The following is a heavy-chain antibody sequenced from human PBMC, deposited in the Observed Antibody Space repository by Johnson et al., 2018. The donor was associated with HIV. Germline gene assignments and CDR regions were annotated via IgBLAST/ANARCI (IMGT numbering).Heavy chain of an antibody. V-gene: IGHV3-30*03. CDR1: GFTFSTYG. D-gene: IGHD3-22*01. CDR3: ARSVGYYDSSGYYYVDAFYI. CDR2: ISYDGSNK. J-gene: IGHJ3*02. Sequence: QMLLVESGGGVVQPVRSLRLSCAASGFTFSTYGMHWVRQAPGKGLEWVAVISYDGSNKYYADSVRGRFTISRDNSKNTLYLQMNSLRAEDTALYYCARSVGYYDSSGYYYVDAFYIWGQGTMVTVSS.